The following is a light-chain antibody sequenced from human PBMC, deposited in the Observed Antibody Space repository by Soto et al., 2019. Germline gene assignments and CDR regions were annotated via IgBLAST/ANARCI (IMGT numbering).Light chain of an antibody. J-gene: IGKJ1*01. CDR2: DAS. CDR1: QSISSW. V-gene: IGKV1-5*01. Sequence: DIQMTQSPSTLSASVGDRVTITCRASQSISSWLAWYQQKPGKAPKLLIYDASSLESGVPSRFSGSGSGTEFTLPIRSLQPDDFATYYCQQYNSYSGETFGQGTKVEIK. CDR3: QQYNSYSGET.